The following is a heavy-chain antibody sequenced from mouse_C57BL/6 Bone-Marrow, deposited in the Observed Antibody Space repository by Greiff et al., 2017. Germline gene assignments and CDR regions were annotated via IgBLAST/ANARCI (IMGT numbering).Heavy chain of an antibody. D-gene: IGHD1-1*01. V-gene: IGHV1-52*01. CDR3: ARRGYGSSYDAMDY. CDR1: GYTFTSYW. Sequence: QVQLQQPGAELVTPGSSVKLSCKASGYTFTSYWMHWVKQRPIQGLEWIGNIDPSDSETHYNQKFKDKATLTVDKSSSTAYMQLSSLTSEDSAVYDCARRGYGSSYDAMDYWGQGTSVTVSS. J-gene: IGHJ4*01. CDR2: IDPSDSET.